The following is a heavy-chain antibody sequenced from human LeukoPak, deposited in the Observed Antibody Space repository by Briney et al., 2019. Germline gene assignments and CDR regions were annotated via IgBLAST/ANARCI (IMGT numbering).Heavy chain of an antibody. J-gene: IGHJ5*02. D-gene: IGHD2-8*01. CDR1: GYSSTYVFTTYP. CDR2: INLRCDAT. V-gene: IGHV1-46*01. CDR3: ARKWSSRDWFDP. Sequence: ASVKVSCKASGYSSTYVFTTYPIHWVRQAPGQGLEWLGMINLRCDATIYAQKFQGRVTLTSDSSTTTVYMELSSLKSDDTGLYYCARKWSSRDWFDPWGQGTLVTVSS.